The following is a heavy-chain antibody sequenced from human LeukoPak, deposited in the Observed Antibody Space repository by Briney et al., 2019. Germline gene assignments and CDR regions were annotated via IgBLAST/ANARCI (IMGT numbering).Heavy chain of an antibody. Sequence: KASETLSLTCTVSGVSVSSYYWTWIRQPPRKGLEWIGYMSYSGSTNYNPSLKSRVTISVDTSKNQFPLKLNSVTAADTAVYYCARMPYGSGTHDYWGQGTLVTVSS. CDR1: GVSVSSYY. V-gene: IGHV4-59*02. CDR3: ARMPYGSGTHDY. CDR2: MSYSGST. D-gene: IGHD3-10*01. J-gene: IGHJ4*02.